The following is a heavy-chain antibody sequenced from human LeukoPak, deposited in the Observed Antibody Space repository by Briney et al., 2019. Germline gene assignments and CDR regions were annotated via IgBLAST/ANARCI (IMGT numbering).Heavy chain of an antibody. D-gene: IGHD3-16*01. Sequence: SETLSLTCNVSVGSISSSSYFWAWIRQSPGKGLEWIGSIYYSGSTYYNPSLKSRVTISVDTSKNQFSLKLTSVSAADTAVYYCARLKLGAYFDLWGRGTLVTVSS. CDR3: ARLKLGAYFDL. CDR2: IYYSGST. V-gene: IGHV4-39*01. CDR1: VGSISSSSYF. J-gene: IGHJ2*01.